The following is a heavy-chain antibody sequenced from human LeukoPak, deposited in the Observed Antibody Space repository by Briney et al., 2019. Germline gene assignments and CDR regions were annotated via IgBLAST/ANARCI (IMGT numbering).Heavy chain of an antibody. J-gene: IGHJ4*02. D-gene: IGHD3-10*01. V-gene: IGHV3-48*04. CDR1: GFTFSSYS. CDR2: ISSSSSTI. CDR3: ARVNYYCSGSYYRD. Sequence: GGSLRLSCAASGFTFSSYSMNWVRQAPGKGREGVSYISSSSSTIYYADSVKGRFTISRDNAKNSLYLQMNSLRAEDTAVYYCARVNYYCSGSYYRDWGQGTLVTVSS.